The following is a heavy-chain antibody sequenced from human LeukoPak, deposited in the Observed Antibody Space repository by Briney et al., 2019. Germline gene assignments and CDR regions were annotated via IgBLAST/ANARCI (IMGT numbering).Heavy chain of an antibody. CDR2: ISAYNGNT. CDR3: AREPGFLEWLLLEPHLDY. D-gene: IGHD3-3*01. V-gene: IGHV1-18*01. J-gene: IGHJ4*02. Sequence: ASVTVSCTASGGTFSSYGISWVRQAPGQGLEWMGWISAYNGNTNYAQKLQGRVTMTTDTSTSTAYMELRSLRSDDTAVYYCAREPGFLEWLLLEPHLDYWGQGTLVTVSS. CDR1: GGTFSSYG.